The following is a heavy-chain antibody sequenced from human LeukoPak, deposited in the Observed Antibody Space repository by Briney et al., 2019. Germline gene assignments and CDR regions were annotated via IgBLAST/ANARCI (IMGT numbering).Heavy chain of an antibody. J-gene: IGHJ5*02. CDR2: INPNSGGT. V-gene: IGHV1-2*02. CDR1: GYTFTGYY. Sequence: ASVKVSCKASGYTFTGYYMHWVRQAPGQGLEWMGWINPNSGGTNYAQKFQGRVTMTRDTSISTAYMELRRLRSDDTAVYYCARVTVAGFWWFDPWGQGTLVTVSS. D-gene: IGHD6-19*01. CDR3: ARVTVAGFWWFDP.